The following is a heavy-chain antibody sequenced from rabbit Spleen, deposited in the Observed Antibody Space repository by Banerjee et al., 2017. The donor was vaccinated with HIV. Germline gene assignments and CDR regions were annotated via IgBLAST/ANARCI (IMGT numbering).Heavy chain of an antibody. V-gene: IGHV1S45*01. D-gene: IGHD7-1*01. CDR1: GFSFSSSDY. CDR2: IYAGSSGFVGAT. J-gene: IGHJ6*01. Sequence: QQQLEESGGGLVKPEGSLTLTCTASGFSFSSSDYICWVRQAPGKGLEWIACIYAGSSGFVGATYYATWPIGRFTVSKTSSTAVALQMTSLTAADTATYFCARFYAGYGDFGYAAMWGPGTLVTVS. CDR3: ARFYAGYGDFGYAAM.